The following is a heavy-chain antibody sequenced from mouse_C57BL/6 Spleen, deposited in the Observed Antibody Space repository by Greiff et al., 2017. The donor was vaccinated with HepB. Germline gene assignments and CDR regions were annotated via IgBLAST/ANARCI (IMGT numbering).Heavy chain of an antibody. CDR3: TRGYYGSWFAY. J-gene: IGHJ3*01. Sequence: EVNVVESGEGLVKPGGSLKLSCAASGFTFSSYAMSWVRQTPEKRLEWVAYISSGGDYIYYADTVKGRFTISRDNARNTLYLQMSSLKSEDTAMYYCTRGYYGSWFAYWGQGTLVTVSA. D-gene: IGHD2-1*01. V-gene: IGHV5-9-1*02. CDR1: GFTFSSYA. CDR2: ISSGGDYI.